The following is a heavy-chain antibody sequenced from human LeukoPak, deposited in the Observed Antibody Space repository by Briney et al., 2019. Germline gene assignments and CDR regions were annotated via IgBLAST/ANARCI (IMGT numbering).Heavy chain of an antibody. CDR3: ARDRNYYDSSGYYRYFDY. CDR1: GFTVSSNY. CDR2: IYSGGST. Sequence: GGSLRLSCAASGFTVSSNYMSWVRQAPGKGLEWVSVIYSGGSTYYADSVKGRFTISRDNSKNTLHLQMNSLRAEDTAVYYCARDRNYYDSSGYYRYFDYWGQGTLVTVSS. J-gene: IGHJ4*02. D-gene: IGHD3-22*01. V-gene: IGHV3-66*01.